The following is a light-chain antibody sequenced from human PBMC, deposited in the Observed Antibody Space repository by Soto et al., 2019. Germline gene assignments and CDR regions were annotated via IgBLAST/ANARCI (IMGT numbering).Light chain of an antibody. CDR3: QQYSSWSLYT. V-gene: IGKV1-5*03. CDR1: QSVSKW. Sequence: DLQMTQSPSTLSASVGDRVTITCRASQSVSKWLAWYQQKPGNAPKLLIYQTSTLETGVPSRFSGSGSGTEFTLTITSLQPDDFATYYCQQYSSWSLYTFGQGTKLEI. CDR2: QTS. J-gene: IGKJ2*01.